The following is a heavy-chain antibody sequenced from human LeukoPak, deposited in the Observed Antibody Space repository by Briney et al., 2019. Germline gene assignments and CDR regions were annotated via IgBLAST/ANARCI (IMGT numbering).Heavy chain of an antibody. J-gene: IGHJ4*02. CDR2: ITTSSSYI. D-gene: IGHD5-18*01. CDR1: GFTFSTYY. CDR3: ARDLGGYSYGSHFDY. V-gene: IGHV3-21*01. Sequence: PGGSLRLSCAASGFTFSTYYMNWVRQAPGKGLEWVSSITTSSSYIYYADSVKGRFTISRDNAKNSLYLQMSSLRAEDTAVYYCARDLGGYSYGSHFDYWGQGTLVTVSS.